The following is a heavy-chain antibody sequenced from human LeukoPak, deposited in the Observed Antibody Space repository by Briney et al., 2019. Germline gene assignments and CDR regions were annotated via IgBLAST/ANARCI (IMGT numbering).Heavy chain of an antibody. CDR1: GYTFTSYA. Sequence: GASVKVSCKASGYTFTSYAISWVRQAPGQGLEWMGGIIPIFGTANYAQKFQGRVTITADESTSTAYMELSSLRSEDTAAYCCARVVFSPDAFDIWGQGTMVTVSS. D-gene: IGHD1-14*01. V-gene: IGHV1-69*13. CDR3: ARVVFSPDAFDI. J-gene: IGHJ3*02. CDR2: IIPIFGTA.